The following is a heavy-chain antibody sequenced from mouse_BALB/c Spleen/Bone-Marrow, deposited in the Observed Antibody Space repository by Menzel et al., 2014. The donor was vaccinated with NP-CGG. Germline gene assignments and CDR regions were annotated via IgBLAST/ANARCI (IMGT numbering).Heavy chain of an antibody. CDR3: TRGYYYGSNFVGFAY. D-gene: IGHD1-1*01. CDR1: GYTFTSYW. V-gene: IGHV1S22*01. CDR2: INPGGGTT. Sequence: LQQPGSELVRPGASVKLSCKASGYTFTSYWMHWVKQRHGQGLEWIGNINPGGGTTYYDEKFKSKGTLTVDTSSSKAYMHLSSLTSEDSAVYYCTRGYYYGSNFVGFAYWGQGTLVTVSA. J-gene: IGHJ3*01.